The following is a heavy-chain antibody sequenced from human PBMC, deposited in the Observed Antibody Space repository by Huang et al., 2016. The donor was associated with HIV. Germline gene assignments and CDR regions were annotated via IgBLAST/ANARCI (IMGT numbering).Heavy chain of an antibody. D-gene: IGHD2-21*02. CDR2: SRGRSNYI. Sequence: QLVESGGGLVRPGGSLRISCATSGFSFGSYNMNWVRQAAGKGREGGWCSRGRSNYIEDADSVKGRFTISRDNVKKSLYLQMHSLRADDTAVYYCARAYCGGDCYPGVTYRNGMDVWGQGTTVTVSS. CDR1: GFSFGSYN. J-gene: IGHJ6*02. CDR3: ARAYCGGDCYPGVTYRNGMDV. V-gene: IGHV3-21*05.